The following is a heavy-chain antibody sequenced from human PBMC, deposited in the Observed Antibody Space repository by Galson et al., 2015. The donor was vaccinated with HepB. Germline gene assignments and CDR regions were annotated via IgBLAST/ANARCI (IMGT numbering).Heavy chain of an antibody. CDR2: INPDGGRE. CDR1: GFTFSNFW. CDR3: ARPLYEDSAYYPY. D-gene: IGHD3-22*01. J-gene: IGHJ4*02. V-gene: IGHV3-7*01. Sequence: SLRLSCAASGFTFSNFWMTWVRQAPGKGLEWVANINPDGGREDYVDSVRGRFTISRDNLKNSLYLQMSSLRAEDTAVYYCARPLYEDSAYYPYWGQGTLVTVSS.